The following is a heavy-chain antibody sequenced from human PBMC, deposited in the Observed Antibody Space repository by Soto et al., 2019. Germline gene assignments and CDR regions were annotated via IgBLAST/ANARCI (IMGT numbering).Heavy chain of an antibody. CDR3: AKDQRSDYGDYILDY. V-gene: IGHV3-23*01. Sequence: PGGSLRLSCAASGFTFSSYAMTWVRQAPGKGLEWVSAISGSGGFTYYADSVKGRFTISRDNSKNTLYLQMNSLRAEDTAVYYCAKDQRSDYGDYILDYWGQGTLVTVS. CDR1: GFTFSSYA. CDR2: ISGSGGFT. D-gene: IGHD4-17*01. J-gene: IGHJ4*02.